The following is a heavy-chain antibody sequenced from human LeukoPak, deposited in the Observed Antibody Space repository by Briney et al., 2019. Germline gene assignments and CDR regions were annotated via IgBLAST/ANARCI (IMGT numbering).Heavy chain of an antibody. J-gene: IGHJ3*02. CDR2: IYTSGST. D-gene: IGHD6-19*01. CDR1: GGSISSGSYY. CDR3: ARARGSGWYHDAFDI. Sequence: SETLSLTCTVSGGSISSGSYYWSWIRQPAGKGLEWIGRIYTSGSTNYNPSLKSRFTISVDTSKNQFALKLSSVTAADTAVYYCARARGSGWYHDAFDIWGQGAMVTVSS. V-gene: IGHV4-61*02.